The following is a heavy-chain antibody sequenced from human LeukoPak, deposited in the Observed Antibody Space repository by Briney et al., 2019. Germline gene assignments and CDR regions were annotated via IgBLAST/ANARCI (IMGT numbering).Heavy chain of an antibody. V-gene: IGHV1-69*13. Sequence: SVKVSCKASGGTFSSYAISWVRQAPGQGLEWMGGIIPIFGTANYAQKFQGRVTITADESTSTAYMELSSLRSEDTAVYYCGRPLQRGSWTQRALDYWGQGTLVTVSS. CDR3: GRPLQRGSWTQRALDY. CDR1: GGTFSSYA. D-gene: IGHD3-10*01. J-gene: IGHJ4*02. CDR2: IIPIFGTA.